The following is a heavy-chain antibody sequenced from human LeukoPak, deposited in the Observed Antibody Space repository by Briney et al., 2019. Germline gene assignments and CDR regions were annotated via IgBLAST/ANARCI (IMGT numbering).Heavy chain of an antibody. CDR1: GFTFSNYA. V-gene: IGHV3-23*01. CDR3: ARDPSGGMDV. D-gene: IGHD3-10*01. J-gene: IGHJ6*02. CDR2: ISGTSGRT. Sequence: GGSLRLSCAASGFTFSNYAMDWVRQAPGKGLEWVSAISGTSGRTYYADSVKGRFTISRGNSKNTLYLQMNSLRAEDTAVYYCARDPSGGMDVWGQGTTVTVSS.